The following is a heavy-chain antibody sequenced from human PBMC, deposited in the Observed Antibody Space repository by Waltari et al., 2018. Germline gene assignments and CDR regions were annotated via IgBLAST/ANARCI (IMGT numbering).Heavy chain of an antibody. Sequence: EVRLVESGGGLVQPGGSLRLSCAASGIIFSRNWMSWVRQAPGKGLEWVANIKEDGSEKDYVASVKGRFTISRDNAKNSLYLQMSSLKAEDTAVYYCATLDFSGGDYFDYWGQGTLVTVSP. D-gene: IGHD6-19*01. J-gene: IGHJ4*02. V-gene: IGHV3-7*01. CDR1: GIIFSRNW. CDR2: IKEDGSEK. CDR3: ATLDFSGGDYFDY.